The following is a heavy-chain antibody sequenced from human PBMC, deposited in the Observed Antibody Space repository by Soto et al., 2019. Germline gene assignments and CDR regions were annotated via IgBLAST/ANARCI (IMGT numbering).Heavy chain of an antibody. J-gene: IGHJ4*02. Sequence: SVKVSCKASGGTFSSYAISWVRQAPGQVLEWMGVIIPIFGTANYAQKFQGRVTITADESTSTAYMELSSLRSEDTAVYYCARALYSGYYYFDYWGQGTLVTVSS. CDR1: GGTFSSYA. CDR2: IIPIFGTA. D-gene: IGHD1-26*01. V-gene: IGHV1-69*13. CDR3: ARALYSGYYYFDY.